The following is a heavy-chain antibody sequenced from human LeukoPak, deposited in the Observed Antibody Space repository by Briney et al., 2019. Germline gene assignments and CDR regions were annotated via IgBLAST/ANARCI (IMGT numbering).Heavy chain of an antibody. V-gene: IGHV4-34*01. J-gene: IGHJ5*02. CDR1: GGSFSGYY. CDR3: ATESIIAVAGMGWFDP. D-gene: IGHD6-19*01. Sequence: PSETLSLTCAVYGGSFSGYYWSWIRQPPGKGLGWMGEINHSGSTNYNPSLKSRVTISVDTSKNQFSLKLSSVTAADTAVYYCATESIIAVAGMGWFDPWGQGTLVTVSS. CDR2: INHSGST.